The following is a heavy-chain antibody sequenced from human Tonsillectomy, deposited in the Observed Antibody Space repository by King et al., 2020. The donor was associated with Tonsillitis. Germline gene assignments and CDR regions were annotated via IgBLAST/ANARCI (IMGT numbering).Heavy chain of an antibody. CDR2: INPSGGST. V-gene: IGHV1-46*03. CDR3: ARVPAYYYDFWSGYPKD. D-gene: IGHD3-3*01. CDR1: GYTFTSYY. J-gene: IGHJ4*02. Sequence: MQLVQSGAEVKKPGASVKVSCKASGYTFTSYYMHWVRQAPGQGLEWMGIINPSGGSTSYVQKFQGRVTMTRDTSTSTVYMELSSLRSEDTAVYYCARVPAYYYDFWSGYPKDWGQGTLVTVSS.